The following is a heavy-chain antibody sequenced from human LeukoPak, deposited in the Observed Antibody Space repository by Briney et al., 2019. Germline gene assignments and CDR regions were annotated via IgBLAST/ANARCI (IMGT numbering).Heavy chain of an antibody. Sequence: PSETLSLTCSVFGRSISTNSNYWGWIRQPPGKGLEWIGSIYYSGSTNYNPSLKSRVTISVDTSKNQFPLKLSSVTAADTAVYNCARKYSSDRYKWYFDLWGRGTLVTVSS. CDR1: GRSISTNSNY. D-gene: IGHD6-19*01. CDR3: ARKYSSDRYKWYFDL. V-gene: IGHV4-39*06. CDR2: IYYSGST. J-gene: IGHJ2*01.